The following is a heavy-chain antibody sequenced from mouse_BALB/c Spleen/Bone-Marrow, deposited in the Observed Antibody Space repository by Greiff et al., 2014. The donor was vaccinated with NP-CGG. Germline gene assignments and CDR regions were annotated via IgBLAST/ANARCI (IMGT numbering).Heavy chain of an antibody. D-gene: IGHD1-1*01. CDR2: ISDGGSYT. CDR1: GFTFSDYY. CDR3: ANYYGSTWFAY. V-gene: IGHV5-4*02. Sequence: DVQLVESGGGLVKPGGSLKLPCAASGFTFSDYYMYWVRQTPEKRLEWVATISDGGSYTYYPDSVKGRFTISRDNAKNNLYLQMSSLKSEDTAMYYCANYYGSTWFAYWGQGTLVTVSA. J-gene: IGHJ3*01.